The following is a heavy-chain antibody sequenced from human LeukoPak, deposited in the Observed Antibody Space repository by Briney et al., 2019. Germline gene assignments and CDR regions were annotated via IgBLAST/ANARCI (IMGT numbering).Heavy chain of an antibody. CDR1: GFTFSDYH. J-gene: IGHJ6*02. CDR2: IVGSSSYT. D-gene: IGHD1-14*01. Sequence: GGSLRLSCAASGFTFSDYHMSWIRQAPGKGLEWVSFIVGSSSYTNYADSVRGRFTISRDNAKNSLYLQMNSLRAEDTAVYYCARDIDLTAGIMDVWGQGTTVTVSS. CDR3: ARDIDLTAGIMDV. V-gene: IGHV3-11*05.